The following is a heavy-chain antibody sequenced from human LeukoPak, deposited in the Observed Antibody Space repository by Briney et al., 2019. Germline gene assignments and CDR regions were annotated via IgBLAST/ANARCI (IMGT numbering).Heavy chain of an antibody. J-gene: IGHJ4*02. Sequence: PSETLSLTCAVSGYSISSGYYWGWIRQPPEKGLEWIGIIYHSGNTYFNPSLKSRVTISVDTSKNQFSLKRSSVTAADTAVYYCARLAGPYSTSRAKYYFDYWGQGTLVTVSS. CDR3: ARLAGPYSTSRAKYYFDY. V-gene: IGHV4-38-2*01. CDR2: IYHSGNT. D-gene: IGHD6-13*01. CDR1: GYSISSGYY.